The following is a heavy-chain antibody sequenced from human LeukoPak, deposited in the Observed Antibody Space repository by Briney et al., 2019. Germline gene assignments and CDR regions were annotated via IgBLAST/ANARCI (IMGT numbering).Heavy chain of an antibody. J-gene: IGHJ4*02. V-gene: IGHV3-7*02. CDR1: GFTFSSNW. CDR3: ARVTYAVPDY. CDR2: IKQDGREK. Sequence: GGSLRLSCVVSGFTFSSNWMSWARQAPGKGLEWVANIKQDGREKYYVDSVKGRFTISRDNAKNSLFLQMNSLRAEDTAVYYCARVTYAVPDYWGQGTLVAVSS. D-gene: IGHD2/OR15-2a*01.